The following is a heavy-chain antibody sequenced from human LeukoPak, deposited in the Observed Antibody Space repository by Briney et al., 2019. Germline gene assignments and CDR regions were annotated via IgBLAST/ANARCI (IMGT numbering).Heavy chain of an antibody. CDR3: VREVTSGSFDY. J-gene: IGHJ4*02. Sequence: PGGALRLSCAASGFTFSSYAMHWVRQAPGGGREWVTVISYDGSNGYYAGSVKGRFTISRDNSQNTLYVQMSSLRPEDTAVYYCVREVTSGSFDYWGQGTLVTVSS. V-gene: IGHV3-30*04. CDR1: GFTFSSYA. D-gene: IGHD1-26*01. CDR2: ISYDGSNG.